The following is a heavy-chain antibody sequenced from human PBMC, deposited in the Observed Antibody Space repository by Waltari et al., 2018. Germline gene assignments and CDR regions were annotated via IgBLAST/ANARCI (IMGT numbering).Heavy chain of an antibody. D-gene: IGHD6-6*01. J-gene: IGHJ4*02. CDR3: ARGGYSSSSPPLGY. V-gene: IGHV1-2*06. CDR2: INPNSGGT. Sequence: QLQLVQSGAEVKKPGASVKFSCKASGYPFTGSNMTGVRQAPGQRLEWMGQINPNSGGTNYAQKFQGRVTMTRDTSISTAYMELSRLRSDDTAVYYCARGGYSSSSPPLGYWGQGTLVTVSS. CDR1: GYPFTGSN.